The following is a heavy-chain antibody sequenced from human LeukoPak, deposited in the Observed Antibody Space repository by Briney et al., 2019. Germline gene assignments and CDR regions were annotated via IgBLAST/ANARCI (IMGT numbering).Heavy chain of an antibody. D-gene: IGHD3-9*01. CDR2: IYHSGST. J-gene: IGHJ4*02. CDR1: GYSIGSGYY. V-gene: IGHV4-38-2*02. Sequence: SETLSLTCAVSGYSIGSGYYWGWIRQPPGKGLEWIGSIYHSGSTYYNPSLKSRVTISVDTSKNQFSLKLSSVTAADTAVYYCARDEGYDTPGGWGQGTLVTVSS. CDR3: ARDEGYDTPGG.